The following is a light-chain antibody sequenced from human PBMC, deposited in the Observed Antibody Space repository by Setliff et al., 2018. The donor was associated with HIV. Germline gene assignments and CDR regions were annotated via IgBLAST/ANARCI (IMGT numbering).Light chain of an antibody. Sequence: HAVVTQEPSVTVSPGGTVTLTCDSSTGPVTNSHYPYWFQQKPGQAPRTLIYNANKKHSWTPARFSGSLLGGKAALTLSGAQPDDEADYYCLLSYSGARGVFGTGTKVTVL. CDR3: LLSYSGARGV. CDR1: TGPVTNSHY. V-gene: IGLV7-46*01. CDR2: NAN. J-gene: IGLJ1*01.